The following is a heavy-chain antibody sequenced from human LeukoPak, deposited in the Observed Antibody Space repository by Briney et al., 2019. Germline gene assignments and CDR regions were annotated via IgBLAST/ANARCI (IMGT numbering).Heavy chain of an antibody. CDR2: ISSSGSTI. CDR1: GFTFSSYE. Sequence: GGSLRLSCAASGFTFSSYEMNWVRQAPGKGLEWVSYISSSGSTIYYADSAKGRFTISRDNAMNSVYLQMNSLRAEDTAVYYCARAKRNGFDIWGQGTMVTVSS. CDR3: ARAKRNGFDI. V-gene: IGHV3-48*03. J-gene: IGHJ3*02.